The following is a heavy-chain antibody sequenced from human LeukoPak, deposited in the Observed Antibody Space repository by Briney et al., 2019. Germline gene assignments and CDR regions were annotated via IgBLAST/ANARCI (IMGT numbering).Heavy chain of an antibody. CDR3: ARKNIPSPRIRYSSDWNGRAFDY. V-gene: IGHV4-59*12. J-gene: IGHJ4*02. Sequence: KTSETLSLTCTVSGASISSYYWSWIRQPPGKGLEWIGYIYYSGSTNYNPSLKSRVTISVDKSKNQFSLKLSSVTAADTAVYSCARKNIPSPRIRYSSDWNGRAFDYWGQGTLVTVSS. D-gene: IGHD6-25*01. CDR1: GASISSYY. CDR2: IYYSGST.